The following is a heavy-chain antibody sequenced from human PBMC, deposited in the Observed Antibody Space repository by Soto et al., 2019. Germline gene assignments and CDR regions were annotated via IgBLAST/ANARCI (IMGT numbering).Heavy chain of an antibody. CDR3: AREGGYSYGHFDY. V-gene: IGHV4-30-2*01. Sequence: ASETLSLTCAVSGGSISSGGYSWSWIRQPPGKGLEWIGYIYHSGSTYYNPSLKSRVTISVDRSKNQFSLKLSSVTAADTAVYYCAREGGYSYGHFDYWGQGTLVTVSS. D-gene: IGHD5-18*01. CDR2: IYHSGST. CDR1: GGSISSGGYS. J-gene: IGHJ4*02.